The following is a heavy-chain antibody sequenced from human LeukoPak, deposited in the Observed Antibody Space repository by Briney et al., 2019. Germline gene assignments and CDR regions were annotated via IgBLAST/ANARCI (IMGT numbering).Heavy chain of an antibody. V-gene: IGHV3-11*01. CDR1: GFTFSDYY. D-gene: IGHD3-22*01. J-gene: IGHJ4*02. CDR3: ARDPYSITMTRVYYFDY. CDR2: ISSSGSTI. Sequence: GGSLRLSCAASGFTFSDYYMSWIRQAPGKGLEWVSYISSSGSTIYYADSVKGRFTISRDNAKNSLYLQMNSLRAEDTAVYYCARDPYSITMTRVYYFDYWGQGTLVTVSS.